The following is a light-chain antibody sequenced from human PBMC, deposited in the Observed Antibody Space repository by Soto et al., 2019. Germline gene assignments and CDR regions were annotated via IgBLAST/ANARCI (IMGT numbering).Light chain of an antibody. J-gene: IGKJ1*01. CDR2: GAS. CDR1: QSVSSN. V-gene: IGKV3-15*01. CDR3: QQESTWPSWT. Sequence: EILMTQSPATLSVSPGERATFSCRASQSVSSNLAWYQQKPGQAPRLLIYGASTRATDIPARFSGSGSGTEFTLIISSMQSEDFAVYYCQQESTWPSWTFGQGTKVEIK.